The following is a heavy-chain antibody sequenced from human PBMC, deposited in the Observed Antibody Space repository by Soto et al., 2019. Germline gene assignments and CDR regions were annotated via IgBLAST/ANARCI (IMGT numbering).Heavy chain of an antibody. J-gene: IGHJ6*02. CDR2: INPNSGGT. Sequence: SVKVSCKASGYTFTGYYMHWGRQAPGQGLEWMGWINPNSGGTNYAQKFQGRVTMTRDTSISTAYMELSRLRSDDTAVYYCALLVVPAAILGVWGQGTTVTVSS. D-gene: IGHD2-2*02. CDR3: ALLVVPAAILGV. V-gene: IGHV1-2*02. CDR1: GYTFTGYY.